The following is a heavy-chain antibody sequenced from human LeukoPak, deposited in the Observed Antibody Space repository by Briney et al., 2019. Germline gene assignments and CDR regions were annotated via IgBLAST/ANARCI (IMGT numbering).Heavy chain of an antibody. CDR2: IYDSGST. Sequence: PSETLSLTCAVSGGSISSGGYSWRWIRQPPGKGLEWIGYIYDSGSTYYNPSLKSRVTISLDRSKNQFSLKLSSVTAADTAVYYCARYGGSGTYFFDYWGRGTLVTVSS. J-gene: IGHJ4*02. CDR3: ARYGGSGTYFFDY. CDR1: GGSISSGGYS. D-gene: IGHD3-10*01. V-gene: IGHV4-30-2*01.